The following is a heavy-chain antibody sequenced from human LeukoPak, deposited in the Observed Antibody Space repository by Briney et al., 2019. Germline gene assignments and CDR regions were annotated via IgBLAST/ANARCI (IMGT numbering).Heavy chain of an antibody. Sequence: SQTLSLTCTVSGGSISSGGYYWSWIRQHPGKGLEWIEYIYYSGSTYYNPSLKSRVTISVDTSKNQFSLKLSSVTAADTAVYYCARGVYYDSSGYFFDYWGQGTLVTVSS. CDR1: GGSISSGGYY. V-gene: IGHV4-31*03. CDR2: IYYSGST. J-gene: IGHJ4*02. D-gene: IGHD3-22*01. CDR3: ARGVYYDSSGYFFDY.